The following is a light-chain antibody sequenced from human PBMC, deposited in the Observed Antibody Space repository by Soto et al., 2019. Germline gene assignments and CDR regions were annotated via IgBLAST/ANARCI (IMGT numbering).Light chain of an antibody. CDR3: QQYNNWPPYT. CDR2: GAS. Sequence: EIVMTQSPATLSVSPGERATLSCRASQSVSSNLAWYQQKPRQAPRLLIYGASNRAIGIPARFSGSGSGTEFTLTISSLQSEDFAVYYCQQYNNWPPYTFGQGTKLEIK. J-gene: IGKJ2*01. V-gene: IGKV3-15*01. CDR1: QSVSSN.